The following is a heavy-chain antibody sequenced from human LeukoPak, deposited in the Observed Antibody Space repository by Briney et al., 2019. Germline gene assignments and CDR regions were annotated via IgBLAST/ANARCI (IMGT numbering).Heavy chain of an antibody. J-gene: IGHJ4*02. CDR1: GFTFSSYA. CDR3: AKGVIYDSSGYLVH. CDR2: ISGSGGST. Sequence: GGSLRLSCAAAGFTFSSYAMSWVSQAPGEGLEWGSAISGSGGSTYYAASVKGRFTISRDNSKNTLSLKMNSLRAEDTAVYYCAKGVIYDSSGYLVHWGQGTLVTVSS. D-gene: IGHD3-22*01. V-gene: IGHV3-23*01.